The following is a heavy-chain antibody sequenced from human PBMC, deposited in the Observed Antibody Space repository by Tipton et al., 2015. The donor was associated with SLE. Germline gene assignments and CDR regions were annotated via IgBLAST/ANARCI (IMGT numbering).Heavy chain of an antibody. CDR3: ARDKDRYFDL. V-gene: IGHV3-21*03. Sequence: GSLRLSCTSSGFIFSASTMNWVRQAPGKGLEWVSSISSSSSYIYDADSVKGRFTISRDNAKNSLHLQMNSLRAEDTGVYYCARDKDRYFDLWGRGTLVTVSS. CDR2: ISSSSSYI. J-gene: IGHJ2*01. CDR1: GFIFSAST.